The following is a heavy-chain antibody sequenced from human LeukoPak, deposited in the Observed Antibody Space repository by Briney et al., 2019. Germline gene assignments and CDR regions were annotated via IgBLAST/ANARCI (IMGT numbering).Heavy chain of an antibody. D-gene: IGHD3-16*01. Sequence: GGSLRLSCAASGITVSTNYMSWVRQAPGKGLEWVSVIHTDDSTYYADSAKGRFAISRDISKNTLYLQMNSLRGDDTAVYYCAGDWNGDHVIEYWGQGTLVTVSS. CDR1: GITVSTNY. CDR3: AGDWNGDHVIEY. CDR2: IHTDDST. J-gene: IGHJ4*02. V-gene: IGHV3-66*01.